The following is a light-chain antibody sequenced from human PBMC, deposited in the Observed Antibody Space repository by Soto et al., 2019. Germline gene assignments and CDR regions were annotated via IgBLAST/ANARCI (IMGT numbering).Light chain of an antibody. CDR2: VAS. V-gene: IGKV1-39*01. J-gene: IGKJ5*01. Sequence: DIQMTQSPSSLSASVGNRVTITCRASQSISTYLNCYQKKSGKAPNLLIYVASRLQSGFPPRFSGSGGGTEFTRSISSVQPEDVETYFCQQSYMYPIIFGHGTQLPI. CDR3: QQSYMYPII. CDR1: QSISTY.